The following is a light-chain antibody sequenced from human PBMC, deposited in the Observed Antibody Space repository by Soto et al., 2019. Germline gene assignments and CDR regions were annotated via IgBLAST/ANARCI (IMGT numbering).Light chain of an antibody. Sequence: EIVLTQSPGTLSLSPGERATLSCRASQRVSSNYLAWYQQKPGQAPRVLIYVASSRATGIPDRFSGSGSGTDFTLTISRLEPEDFAVYYCQQYCSSPITFGQGTRLEIK. CDR1: QRVSSNY. CDR3: QQYCSSPIT. J-gene: IGKJ5*01. V-gene: IGKV3-20*01. CDR2: VAS.